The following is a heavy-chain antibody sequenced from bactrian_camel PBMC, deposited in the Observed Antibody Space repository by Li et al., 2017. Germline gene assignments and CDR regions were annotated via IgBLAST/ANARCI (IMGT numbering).Heavy chain of an antibody. D-gene: IGHD5*01. CDR3: AARVGWACGEARPPSDYDF. J-gene: IGHJ4*01. Sequence: HVQLVESGGGSVQAGGSLRLSCTASGLNIDESDMSWYRQNPGNECELVSSITPRGTIYADSVRGRFTISQDSAKNILYLQMRSLRPGDTAMYYCAARVGWACGEARPPSDYDFWGQGTQVTVS. CDR2: ITPRGT. CDR1: GLNIDESD. V-gene: IGHV3S60*01.